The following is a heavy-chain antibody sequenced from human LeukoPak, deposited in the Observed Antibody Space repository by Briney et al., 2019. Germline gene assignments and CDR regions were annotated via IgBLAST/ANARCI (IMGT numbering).Heavy chain of an antibody. D-gene: IGHD1-26*01. V-gene: IGHV4-59*01. J-gene: IGHJ6*02. Sequence: SETLSLTCTVSGGSISSYYWSWIRQPPGKGLEWIGYIYYSGGTNYNPSLKSRVTISVDTSRNQFSLKLSSVAAADTAVYYCARGGTVRNGMDVWGQGTTVTVSS. CDR1: GGSISSYY. CDR2: IYYSGGT. CDR3: ARGGTVRNGMDV.